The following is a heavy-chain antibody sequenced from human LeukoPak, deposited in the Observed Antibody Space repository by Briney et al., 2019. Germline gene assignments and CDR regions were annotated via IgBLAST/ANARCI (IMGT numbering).Heavy chain of an antibody. V-gene: IGHV3-11*01. D-gene: IGHD3-22*01. J-gene: IGHJ4*02. CDR3: ARDPRERYYDSSGYYPYYFDY. CDR1: GFTFSDSY. CDR2: ISSSGSTI. Sequence: GGSLRLSCAASGFTFSDSYMSWIRQAPGKGLEWVSYISSSGSTIYYADSVKGRFTISRDNAKNSLYLQMNSLRAEDTAVYYCARDPRERYYDSSGYYPYYFDYWGQGTLVTVSS.